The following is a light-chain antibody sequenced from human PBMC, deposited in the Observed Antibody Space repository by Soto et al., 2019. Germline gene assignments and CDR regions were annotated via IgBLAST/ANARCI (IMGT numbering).Light chain of an antibody. CDR2: DNN. V-gene: IGLV1-40*01. CDR1: SSNIGAGYD. CDR3: QSFDTSLSGFVV. Sequence: QYVLTQPPSRSGAPGQRVTISCTGSSSNIGAGYDVHWYQQHPGTAPKLLIFDNNNRPSGVPDRFSGSKSDTSASLAITGLQAEDEADYYCQSFDTSLSGFVVFGGGTKLTVL. J-gene: IGLJ2*01.